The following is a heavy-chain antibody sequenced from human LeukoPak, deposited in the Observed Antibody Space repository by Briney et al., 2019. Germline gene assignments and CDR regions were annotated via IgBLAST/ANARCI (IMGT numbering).Heavy chain of an antibody. V-gene: IGHV1-69*01. CDR3: AITLTGGSSGYRIFDY. D-gene: IGHD3-22*01. Sequence: SVKVSCKASGGTFSIYAISWVRHAPGQGLEWMVGIIPIFGTTNYAQKFQDRVTITADESTSTAFMELSSLESEDTAVYYCAITLTGGSSGYRIFDYWGQGTLVSVSS. CDR2: IIPIFGTT. J-gene: IGHJ4*02. CDR1: GGTFSIYA.